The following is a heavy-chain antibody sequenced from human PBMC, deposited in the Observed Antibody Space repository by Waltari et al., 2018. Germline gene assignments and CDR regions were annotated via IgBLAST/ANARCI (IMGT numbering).Heavy chain of an antibody. CDR1: GFIVSSNY. CDR3: ARWQQWPARAFDY. V-gene: IGHV3-53*01. D-gene: IGHD6-19*01. CDR2: IYSGGST. Sequence: EVQLVESGGGLIQPGGSLRLSCAASGFIVSSNYMSWVRQAPGRGLEWVSLIYSGGSTYYADSVKGRFTISRDNSKNTLYLQMDSLSVEDTAVYYCARWQQWPARAFDYWGQGTLVTVSS. J-gene: IGHJ4*02.